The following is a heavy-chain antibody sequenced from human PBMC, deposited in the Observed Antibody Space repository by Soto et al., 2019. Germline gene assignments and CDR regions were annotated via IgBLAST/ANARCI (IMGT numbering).Heavy chain of an antibody. Sequence: GGPRSPSCSASGVSFGVYGIHLGRQAPGRGLEWVAVIWYDGSNKYYADSVKGRFTISRDNSKNTLYLQMNSLRAEDTAVYYCARDRVPAAGTGWFDPWGQGTLVTVSS. CDR1: GVSFGVYG. CDR2: IWYDGSNK. CDR3: ARDRVPAAGTGWFDP. D-gene: IGHD6-13*01. J-gene: IGHJ5*02. V-gene: IGHV3-33*01.